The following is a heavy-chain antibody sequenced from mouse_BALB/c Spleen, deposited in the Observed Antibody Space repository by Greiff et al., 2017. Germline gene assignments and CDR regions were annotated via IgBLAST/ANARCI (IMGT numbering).Heavy chain of an antibody. J-gene: IGHJ4*01. D-gene: IGHD1-1*01. CDR2: ISDGGSYT. CDR1: GFTFSDYY. Sequence: EVKLVESGGGLVKPGGSLKLSCAASGFTFSDYYMYWVRQTPEKRLEWVATISDGGSYTYYPDSVKGRFTISRDNAKNNLYLQMSSLKSEDTAMYYCARERSYGSSYVDAMDYWGQGTSVTVAS. V-gene: IGHV5-4*02. CDR3: ARERSYGSSYVDAMDY.